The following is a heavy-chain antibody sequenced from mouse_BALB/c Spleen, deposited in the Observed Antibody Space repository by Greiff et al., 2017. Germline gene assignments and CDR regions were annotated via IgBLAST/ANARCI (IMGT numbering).Heavy chain of an antibody. CDR2: ISDGGSYT. D-gene: IGHD1-1*01. J-gene: IGHJ4*01. V-gene: IGHV5-4*02. Sequence: EVQGVESGGGLVQPGGSLKLSCAASGFTFSSYTMYWVRQTPEKRLEWVATISDGGSYTYYPDSVKGRFTISRDNAKNNLYLQMSSLKSEDTAMYYWARSYGSSYRYAMDYWGQGTSVTVSS. CDR1: GFTFSSYT. CDR3: ARSYGSSYRYAMDY.